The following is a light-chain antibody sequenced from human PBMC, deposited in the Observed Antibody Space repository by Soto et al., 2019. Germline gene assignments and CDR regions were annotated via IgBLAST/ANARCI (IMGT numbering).Light chain of an antibody. CDR3: QQYNSYSQT. Sequence: DIQMTQSPSTLSASEGDRVTITCRASQSINTWLAWYQQKPGKAPKLLIYGASSLDSGVPSRFSGSGSGTEFTLTISSLQPDDFATYYCQQYNSYSQTFGQGTKVDIK. CDR2: GAS. J-gene: IGKJ1*01. V-gene: IGKV1-5*01. CDR1: QSINTW.